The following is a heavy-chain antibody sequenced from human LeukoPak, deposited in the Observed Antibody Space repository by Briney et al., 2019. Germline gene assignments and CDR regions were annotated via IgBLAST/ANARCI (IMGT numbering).Heavy chain of an antibody. J-gene: IGHJ4*02. V-gene: IGHV3-33*01. CDR1: GLTFSSYG. Sequence: PGRSLRLSCAASGLTFSSYGMHWVRQAPGKGLEWVAVIWYDGSNKYYADSVKGRFTISRDNSKNTLYLQMNSLRAEDTAVYYCERGGRQSRDFDYWGQGTLVTVSS. CDR2: IWYDGSNK. CDR3: ERGGRQSRDFDY.